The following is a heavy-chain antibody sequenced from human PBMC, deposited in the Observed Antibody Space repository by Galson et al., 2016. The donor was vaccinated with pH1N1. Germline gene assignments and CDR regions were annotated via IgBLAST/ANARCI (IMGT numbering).Heavy chain of an antibody. CDR2: GST. D-gene: IGHD3-10*01. V-gene: IGHV4-31*02. CDR3: ATAGFGARKFDY. J-gene: IGHJ4*02. Sequence: GSTYYNPSLKSRITISVDTSKNQLSLRLGSLTAADTAVYYCATAGFGARKFDYWGQGTLVTVSS.